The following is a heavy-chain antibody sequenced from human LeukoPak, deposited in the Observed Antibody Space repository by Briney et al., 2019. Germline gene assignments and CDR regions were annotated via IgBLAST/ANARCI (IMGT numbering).Heavy chain of an antibody. J-gene: IGHJ6*03. CDR2: INWNGGSI. CDR3: ARDRGYDSSGHYYYYYMDV. CDR1: GFTFDDYG. D-gene: IGHD3-22*01. V-gene: IGHV3-20*01. Sequence: GGSLRLSCAASGFTFDDYGMTWVRQAPGKGLGWVSGINWNGGSIGYADSVKGRFTISRDNAKKSLYLQMNSLRAEDTALYHCARDRGYDSSGHYYYYYMDVWGKGTTVTVSS.